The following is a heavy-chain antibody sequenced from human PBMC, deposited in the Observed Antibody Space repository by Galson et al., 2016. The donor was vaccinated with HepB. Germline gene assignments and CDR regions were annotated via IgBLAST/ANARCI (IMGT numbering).Heavy chain of an antibody. V-gene: IGHV3-21*01. D-gene: IGHD3-10*01. Sequence: SLRLSCAASGFTFNRYTLNWVRQAPGKGLEWVSSISSSSFYIHYADSVKGRFTISRDNAKKSLYLQMDGLRAEDTAVYYCARDQDFYGSGSYFRALDLWGQGTAVTVSS. J-gene: IGHJ3*01. CDR3: ARDQDFYGSGSYFRALDL. CDR2: ISSSSFYI. CDR1: GFTFNRYT.